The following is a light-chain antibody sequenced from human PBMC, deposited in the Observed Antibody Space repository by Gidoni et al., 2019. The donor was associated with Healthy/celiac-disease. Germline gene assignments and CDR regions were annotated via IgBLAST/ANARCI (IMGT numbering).Light chain of an antibody. V-gene: IGLV2-14*01. CDR3: SSDTSSSTLEEV. CDR2: DVS. J-gene: IGLJ2*01. Sequence: QSALTQPASVSGSPGQSITISCTGTSSDVGGYNYVSWYQQHPGKAPKLMIYDVSNRPSGVSNRFSGSKSGNTASMTISGLQAEDEADYYCSSDTSSSTLEEVFGGGTKLTVL. CDR1: SSDVGGYNY.